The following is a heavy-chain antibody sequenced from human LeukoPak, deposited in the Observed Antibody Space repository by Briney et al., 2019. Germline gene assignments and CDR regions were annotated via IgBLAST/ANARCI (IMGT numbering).Heavy chain of an antibody. Sequence: GGSLRLSCAASGFTVSSNYMSWVRQAPGKGLEWVSYISERGGGTTYADSVKGRFTISRDTSLNTVYLQMNNLRAEDTAVYFCAKRGVVIRGILVIGYHQEAKYYDFWGQGVMVTVSS. D-gene: IGHD3-10*01. CDR1: GFTVSSNY. V-gene: IGHV3-23*01. J-gene: IGHJ4*02. CDR2: ISERGGGT. CDR3: AKRGVVIRGILVIGYHQEAKYYDF.